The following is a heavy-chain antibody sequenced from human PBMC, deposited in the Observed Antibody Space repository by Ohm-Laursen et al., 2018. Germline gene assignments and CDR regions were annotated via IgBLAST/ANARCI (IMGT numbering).Heavy chain of an antibody. CDR2: ISGSGGST. D-gene: IGHD3-10*01. J-gene: IGHJ5*02. Sequence: SLRLSCAAPGFTFSSYAMSWVRQAPGKGLEWVSAISGSGGSTYYADSVKGRFTISRDNSKNTLYLQMNSLRAEDSAVYYCAKGSRSSHYGSGRDSWFDPWGQGTLVTVSS. CDR1: GFTFSSYA. V-gene: IGHV3-23*01. CDR3: AKGSRSSHYGSGRDSWFDP.